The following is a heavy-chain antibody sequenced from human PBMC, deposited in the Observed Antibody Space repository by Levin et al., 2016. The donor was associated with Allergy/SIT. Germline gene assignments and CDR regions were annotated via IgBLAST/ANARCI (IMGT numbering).Heavy chain of an antibody. V-gene: IGHV3-23*01. J-gene: IGHJ6*02. CDR3: ARSPIFGVVHTTGYYYYGMDV. CDR1: GFTFSSYA. D-gene: IGHD3-3*02. CDR2: LGGSGGST. Sequence: GGSLRLSCAASGFTFSSYAMSWVRQGSREGAGSGSQLLGGSGGSTYYADSVKGRFTISRDNSKNTLYLQMNSLRAEDTAVYYCARSPIFGVVHTTGYYYYGMDVWGQGTTVTVSS.